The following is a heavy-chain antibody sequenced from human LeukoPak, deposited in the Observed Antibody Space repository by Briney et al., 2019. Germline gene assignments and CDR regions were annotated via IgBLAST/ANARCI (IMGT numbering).Heavy chain of an antibody. V-gene: IGHV3-21*01. J-gene: IGHJ4*02. CDR1: GFIFSSYS. D-gene: IGHD3-22*01. Sequence: GGSLRLSCAASGFIFSSYSMNWVRQAPGKGLEWVSSFSGSSSYIYYADSGKGRYTISRDNAKKSLYLQMNSLRAEDTAVYYCARDMSEYYNSSGYRVFWGQGTLVTVSS. CDR2: FSGSSSYI. CDR3: ARDMSEYYNSSGYRVF.